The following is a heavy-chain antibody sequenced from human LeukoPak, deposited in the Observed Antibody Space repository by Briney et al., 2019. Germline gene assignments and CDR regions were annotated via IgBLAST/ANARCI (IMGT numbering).Heavy chain of an antibody. CDR2: IYHSGST. CDR1: GGSISSGGYS. CDR3: ARVKDGDVRYYYGMDV. V-gene: IGHV4-30-2*01. Sequence: PSETLSLTCAVSGGSISSGGYSWSWIRQPPGKGLEWIGYIYHSGSTYYNPSLKSRVTISVDRSKNQFSLKLSAVTAADTAVYYCARVKDGDVRYYYGMDVWGQGTTVTVSS. D-gene: IGHD3-10*02. J-gene: IGHJ6*02.